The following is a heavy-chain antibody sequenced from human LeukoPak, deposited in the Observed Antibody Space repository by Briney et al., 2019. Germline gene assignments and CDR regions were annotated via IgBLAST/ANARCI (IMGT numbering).Heavy chain of an antibody. CDR1: GFTFSSYW. J-gene: IGHJ4*02. CDR2: ITGDACDT. V-gene: IGHV3-74*01. Sequence: GGSVRLSCAASGFTFSSYWMHWVRQAPGEGLIWVSRITGDACDTSYADSVKGRFTISRDNAKNTVELQMHSPRVDDTAVYFCAGGPYLSDWGQGTLVTVSP. CDR3: AGGPYLSD. D-gene: IGHD2/OR15-2a*01.